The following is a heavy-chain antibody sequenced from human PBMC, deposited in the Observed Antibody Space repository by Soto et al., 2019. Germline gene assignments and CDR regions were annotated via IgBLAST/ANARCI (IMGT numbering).Heavy chain of an antibody. CDR2: ISYDGSNK. CDR3: AKDKEPVPLSPLDY. J-gene: IGHJ4*02. Sequence: GGSLRLSCAASGFTFSSYGMHWVRQAPGKGLEWVAVISYDGSNKYYADSVKGRFTISRDNSKNTLYLQMNSLRAEDTAVYYCAKDKEPVPLSPLDYWGQGTLVTVSS. V-gene: IGHV3-30*18. CDR1: GFTFSSYG.